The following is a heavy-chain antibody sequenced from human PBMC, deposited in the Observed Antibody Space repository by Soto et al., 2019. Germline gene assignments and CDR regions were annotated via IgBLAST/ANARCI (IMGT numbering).Heavy chain of an antibody. CDR1: GFTFGSCW. V-gene: IGHV3-7*03. D-gene: IGHD6-6*01. CDR3: ARLLCSSFHS. Sequence: GGSVRLSCAASGFTFGSCWMAWVRPAPGNGLESVPNIKQDGKEKHYVDSVKGRFTISRDNAKNSLYLQMNSLRAEATAVDYRARLLCSSFHSWGKGTRVSVSS. CDR2: IKQDGKEK. J-gene: IGHJ4*02.